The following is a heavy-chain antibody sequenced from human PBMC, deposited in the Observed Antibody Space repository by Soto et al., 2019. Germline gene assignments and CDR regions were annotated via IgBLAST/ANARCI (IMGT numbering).Heavy chain of an antibody. V-gene: IGHV4-31*03. J-gene: IGHJ6*03. Sequence: QVQLQESGPGLVKPSQTLSLTCTVSGGSISSGGYFWNWLRQLPGKGLEWIGYIYYSGSTYYNPSLSSRITMSVDTSTNQFSLKLSSVTAADTAVYYCAGIYCSGGTCYSTYSYYYMDVWGKGTTVTVSS. D-gene: IGHD2-15*01. CDR3: AGIYCSGGTCYSTYSYYYMDV. CDR2: IYYSGST. CDR1: GGSISSGGYF.